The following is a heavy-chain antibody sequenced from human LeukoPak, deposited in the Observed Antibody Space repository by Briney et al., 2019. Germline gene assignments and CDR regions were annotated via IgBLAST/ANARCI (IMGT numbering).Heavy chain of an antibody. CDR2: IIPILGIA. D-gene: IGHD5-18*01. J-gene: IGHJ5*02. CDR1: GGTFSSYA. Sequence: GASVKVSCKASGGTFSSYAISWVRQAPGQGLEWMGRIIPILGIANYAQKFQGRVTITADKSTSTAYMELSSLRSEDTAVYYCARDPDTAMMFDPWGQGTLVTVSS. V-gene: IGHV1-69*04. CDR3: ARDPDTAMMFDP.